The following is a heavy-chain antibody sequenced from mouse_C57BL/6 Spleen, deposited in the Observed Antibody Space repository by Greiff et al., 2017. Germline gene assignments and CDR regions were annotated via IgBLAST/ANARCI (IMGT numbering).Heavy chain of an antibody. D-gene: IGHD4-1*01. J-gene: IGHJ1*03. CDR1: GFTFSDYG. V-gene: IGHV5-17*01. CDR2: ISSGSSTI. Sequence: DVKLVESGGGLVKPGGSLKLSCAASGFTFSDYGMHWVRQAPEKGLEWVAYISSGSSTIYYADTVKGRFTISRDNAKNTLFLQMTSLRSEDTAMYYCARLGTRNFDVWGTGTTVTVSS. CDR3: ARLGTRNFDV.